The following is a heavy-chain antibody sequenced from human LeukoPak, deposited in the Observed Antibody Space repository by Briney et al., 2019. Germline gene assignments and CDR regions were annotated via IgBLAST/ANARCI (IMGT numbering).Heavy chain of an antibody. D-gene: IGHD3-22*01. CDR2: IYYSGST. CDR3: ARAPTAGKYYYDSSGYPSLPPNWFDP. J-gene: IGHJ5*02. Sequence: SETLSLTCTVSGGSISSGGYYWSWIRQHPGKGLEWIGYIYYSGSTCYNPSLKSRVTISVDTSKNQFSLKLSSVTAADTAVYYCARAPTAGKYYYDSSGYPSLPPNWFDPWGQGTLVTVSS. CDR1: GGSISSGGYY. V-gene: IGHV4-31*03.